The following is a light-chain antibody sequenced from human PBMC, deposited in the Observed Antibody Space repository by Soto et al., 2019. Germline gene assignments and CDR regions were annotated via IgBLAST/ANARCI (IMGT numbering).Light chain of an antibody. CDR1: QSVTSN. Sequence: EIVLTQSPGTLSLYPGESATLSCRASQSVTSNYIAWYQQKPGQAPRLLIYDASNRATGIPARFSGSGSGTDFTLTISSLEPEDFAVYYCQQRSNWPPTFGQGTKVDIK. CDR2: DAS. J-gene: IGKJ1*01. CDR3: QQRSNWPPT. V-gene: IGKV3-11*01.